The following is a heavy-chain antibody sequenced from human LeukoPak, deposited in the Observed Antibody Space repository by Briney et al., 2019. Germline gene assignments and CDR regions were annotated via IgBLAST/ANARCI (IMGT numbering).Heavy chain of an antibody. D-gene: IGHD3-22*01. V-gene: IGHV3-23*01. CDR2: MSGSGGST. CDR1: GFTFSSYA. CDR3: AKDGYYDSSAYYYVRYFDL. J-gene: IGHJ2*01. Sequence: GGSLRLSCAASGFTFSSYAMSWVRQAPGRGLEWVSAMSGSGGSTYYADSVKGRFTISRDNSKNTLYLQMNSLRAEDTAVYYCAKDGYYDSSAYYYVRYFDLWGRGTLVTISS.